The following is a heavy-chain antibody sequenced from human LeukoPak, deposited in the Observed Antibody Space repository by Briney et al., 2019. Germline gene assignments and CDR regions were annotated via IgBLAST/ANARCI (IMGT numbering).Heavy chain of an antibody. CDR1: GGSISSGDYY. CDR2: IYYSGST. Sequence: SETLSLTCTVSGGSISSGDYYWSWIRQPPGKGLERIGYIYYSGSTYYNPSLKSRVTISVDTSKNQFSLKLSSVTAADTAVYYCAREDYDFWSGYSSGFDYWGQGILVTVSS. J-gene: IGHJ4*02. D-gene: IGHD3-3*01. V-gene: IGHV4-30-4*01. CDR3: AREDYDFWSGYSSGFDY.